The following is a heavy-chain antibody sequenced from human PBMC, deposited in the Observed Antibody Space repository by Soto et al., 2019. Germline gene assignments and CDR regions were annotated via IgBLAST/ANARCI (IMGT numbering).Heavy chain of an antibody. CDR1: GYTFTSYY. Sequence: ASVKVSCKASGYTFTSYYMHWVRQAPGQGLEWMGIINPSGGSTSYAQKFQGRVTMTRDTSTSTVYMELSSLRSEDTAVYYCARDLYRVWSGYCPADWGQGTLVTVSS. D-gene: IGHD3-3*01. V-gene: IGHV1-46*03. CDR2: INPSGGST. CDR3: ARDLYRVWSGYCPAD. J-gene: IGHJ4*02.